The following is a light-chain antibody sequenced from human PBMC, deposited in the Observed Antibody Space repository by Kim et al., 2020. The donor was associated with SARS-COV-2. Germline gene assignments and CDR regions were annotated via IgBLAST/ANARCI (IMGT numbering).Light chain of an antibody. V-gene: IGKV4-1*01. J-gene: IGKJ4*01. Sequence: DIVMTQSPDSLAVSLGERATINCKSSQSVLYSSNNKNYLSWYQQKPGQPPKLLIYWASVRDSGVPDRFSGSGSGTDFTLTISGLQAEDVAVYYCQQYLSTPLTFGGGTKVEIK. CDR2: WAS. CDR1: QSVLYSSNNKNY. CDR3: QQYLSTPLT.